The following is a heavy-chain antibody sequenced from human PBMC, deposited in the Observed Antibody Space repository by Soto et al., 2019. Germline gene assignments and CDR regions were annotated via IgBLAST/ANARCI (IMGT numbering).Heavy chain of an antibody. CDR1: GRSMSSNY. J-gene: IGHJ4*02. CDR3: ASYRGALYFES. V-gene: IGHV4-59*01. CDR2: VFYGGT. D-gene: IGHD3-16*01. Sequence: PSETLSLTCSGSGRSMSSNYWSWIRQSPDKGLEWLGYVFYGGTDYNPSLGGRVSMSVETSKSQFSLKLTSVTIADTAVYYCASYRGALYFESWGPGILVTVSS.